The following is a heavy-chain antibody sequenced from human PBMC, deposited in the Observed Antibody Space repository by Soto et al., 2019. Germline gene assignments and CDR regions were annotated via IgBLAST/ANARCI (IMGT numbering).Heavy chain of an antibody. Sequence: PSETLSLTCTVSGGSISTYYWNWIRQPAGRGLEWIGRIYSSGSTSSNPSSSNPSLKSRVTMSVDTSKSQFSLNLSSVTAADTAVYYCARNIVLLWFGDSSSGAFDIWGQGTMVTVSS. V-gene: IGHV4-4*07. D-gene: IGHD3-10*01. CDR2: IYSSGSTSSNPS. CDR1: GGSISTYY. CDR3: ARNIVLLWFGDSSSGAFDI. J-gene: IGHJ3*02.